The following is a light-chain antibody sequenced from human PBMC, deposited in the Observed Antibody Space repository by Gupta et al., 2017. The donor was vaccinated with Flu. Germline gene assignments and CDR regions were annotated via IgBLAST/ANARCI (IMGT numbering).Light chain of an antibody. CDR2: KDS. CDR1: ALPIHY. V-gene: IGLV3-25*02. J-gene: IGLJ2*01. CDR3: QSADSNVV. Sequence: SYELTQPPSVSVSPGPTARITCSGNALPIHYAYWYQQKPGQAPVLLIDKDSERPSGIPEGFSGSSSGTTVTVTMRGGQEEDEDDYYCQSADSNVVFGGGTKLTVL.